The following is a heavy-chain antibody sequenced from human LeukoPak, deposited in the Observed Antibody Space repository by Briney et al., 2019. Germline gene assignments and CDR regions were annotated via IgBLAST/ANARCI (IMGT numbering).Heavy chain of an antibody. Sequence: GASVKVSCKASGYTFTSYAMHWVRQAPGQRLEWMGWINAGNGSTKYSQKLQGRVTMTTDTSTSTAYMELRSLRSDDTAVYYCASHKYCTSTSCYAFDIWGQGTMVTVSS. CDR2: INAGNGST. V-gene: IGHV1-3*01. D-gene: IGHD2-2*01. CDR1: GYTFTSYA. J-gene: IGHJ3*02. CDR3: ASHKYCTSTSCYAFDI.